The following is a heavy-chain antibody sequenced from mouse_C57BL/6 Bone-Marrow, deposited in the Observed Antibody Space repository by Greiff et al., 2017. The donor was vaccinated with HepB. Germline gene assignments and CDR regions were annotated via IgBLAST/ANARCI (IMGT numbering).Heavy chain of an antibody. J-gene: IGHJ3*01. V-gene: IGHV10-1*01. Sequence: EVMLVESGGGLVQPKGSLKLSCAASGFSFNTYAMNWVRQAPGKGLEWVARIRSKSSNYATYYADSVKDRFTISRDDSQSMLYLQMNNLKTEDTAMYYCVREYYGSSYDWFAYWGQGTLVTVSA. CDR2: IRSKSSNYAT. CDR3: VREYYGSSYDWFAY. CDR1: GFSFNTYA. D-gene: IGHD1-1*01.